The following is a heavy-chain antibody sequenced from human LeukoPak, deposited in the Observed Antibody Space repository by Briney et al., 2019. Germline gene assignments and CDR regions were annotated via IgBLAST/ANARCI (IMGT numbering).Heavy chain of an antibody. Sequence: WASVKLSCKASGYTFTGYYMHWVRQAPGQGLEWMGWINPNSGGTNYAQKFQGWVTMTRDTSISTAYMELSRLRSDDTAVYYCAREDSSGWSSGHYYGMDVWGKGTTVTVSS. J-gene: IGHJ6*04. D-gene: IGHD6-19*01. CDR3: AREDSSGWSSGHYYGMDV. CDR1: GYTFTGYY. CDR2: INPNSGGT. V-gene: IGHV1-2*04.